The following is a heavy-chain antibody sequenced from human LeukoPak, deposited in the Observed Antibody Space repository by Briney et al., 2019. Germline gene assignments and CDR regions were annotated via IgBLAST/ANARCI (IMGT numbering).Heavy chain of an antibody. V-gene: IGHV3-21*01. D-gene: IGHD2-2*01. CDR3: ARSIVVVPAAPNYYYYGMDV. Sequence: PGGSLRLSCAASGFTFSSYSMNWVRQAPGKGLEWVSSISRSSSYIYYADSVKGRFTISRDNAKNSLYLQMNSLRAEDTAVYYCARSIVVVPAAPNYYYYGMDVWGQGTTVTVSS. CDR1: GFTFSSYS. J-gene: IGHJ6*02. CDR2: ISRSSSYI.